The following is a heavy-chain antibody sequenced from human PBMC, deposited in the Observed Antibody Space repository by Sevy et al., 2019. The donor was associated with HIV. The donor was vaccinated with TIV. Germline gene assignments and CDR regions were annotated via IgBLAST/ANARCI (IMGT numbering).Heavy chain of an antibody. Sequence: GGSLRLSCAASEFTFSIYWMTWVRQAPGKGLEWVASIKQDGSEKYYVDSVNGRFTMSRDNAKNSLYLQMVSLRAEDTAVYYCVRGGRLPLRYCSGGSCYGYYYGMDVWGQGTTVTVSS. CDR1: EFTFSIYW. D-gene: IGHD2-15*01. CDR2: IKQDGSEK. J-gene: IGHJ6*02. V-gene: IGHV3-7*01. CDR3: VRGGRLPLRYCSGGSCYGYYYGMDV.